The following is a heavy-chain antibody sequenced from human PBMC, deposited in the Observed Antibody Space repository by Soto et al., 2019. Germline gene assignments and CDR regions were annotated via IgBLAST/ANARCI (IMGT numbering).Heavy chain of an antibody. CDR1: GFTFNTYE. CDR2: ISSSGSTT. CDR3: GTRWGGGGAFDF. V-gene: IGHV3-48*03. Sequence: EVQLVESGGGLVQPGGSLRLSCAASGFTFNTYEMNWVRQAPGKGLEWVSYISSSGSTTYYADSVKGRFTISRDNAKNLLFLEMKGQKAEDTDIYYGGTRWGGGGAFDFWGQGTMVTVSS. D-gene: IGHD3-16*01. J-gene: IGHJ3*01.